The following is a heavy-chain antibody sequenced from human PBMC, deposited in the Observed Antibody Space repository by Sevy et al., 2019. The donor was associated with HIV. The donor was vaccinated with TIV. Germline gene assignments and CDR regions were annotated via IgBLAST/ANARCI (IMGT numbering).Heavy chain of an antibody. Sequence: ASVNVSCKASGGTFSSYAISWVRQAPGQGLEWMGRIIPIFGTANYAQKFQGRVTITADESTSTAYMELSSLRSEDTAVYYCARDLFLLGAVAKDYMDVWGKGTTVTVSS. J-gene: IGHJ6*03. CDR2: IIPIFGTA. V-gene: IGHV1-69*13. CDR3: ARDLFLLGAVAKDYMDV. D-gene: IGHD6-19*01. CDR1: GGTFSSYA.